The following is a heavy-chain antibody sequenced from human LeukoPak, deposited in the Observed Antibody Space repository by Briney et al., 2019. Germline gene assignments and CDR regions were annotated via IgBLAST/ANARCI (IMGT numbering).Heavy chain of an antibody. Sequence: PSETLSLTCTVSGGSISSSSYYWGWIRQPPGKGLEWIGTIYYSGSTYYNPSLKSRVTISVDTSKNQFSLKLSSVTAADTAVYYCARRRGLVRSYFDYWGQGTLVTVSS. CDR3: ARRRGLVRSYFDY. CDR2: IYYSGST. J-gene: IGHJ4*02. D-gene: IGHD6-13*01. CDR1: GGSISSSSYY. V-gene: IGHV4-39*07.